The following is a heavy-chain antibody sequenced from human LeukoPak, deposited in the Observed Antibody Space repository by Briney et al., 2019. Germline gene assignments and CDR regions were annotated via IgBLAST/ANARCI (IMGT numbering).Heavy chain of an antibody. V-gene: IGHV1-2*02. J-gene: IGHJ1*01. D-gene: IGHD2-2*01. CDR2: INTYCGGA. CDR1: GYTFTGYY. Sequence: GASVKFSCKASGYTFTGYYMHWVRQAPGQGLEWMGWINTYCGGANYAQKFQGRVTMTRDTSISTAYMELSSLRSDDTAVYYCARGVGQCSSTTCFGFAEYFQHWGQGTLVTVSS. CDR3: ARGVGQCSSTTCFGFAEYFQH.